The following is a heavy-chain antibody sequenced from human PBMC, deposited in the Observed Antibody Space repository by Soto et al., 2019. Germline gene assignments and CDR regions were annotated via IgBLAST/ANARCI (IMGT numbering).Heavy chain of an antibody. CDR3: ARGSAYCSGGSCYGSFDP. D-gene: IGHD2-15*01. CDR2: IDPSDSYT. J-gene: IGHJ5*02. V-gene: IGHV5-10-1*01. CDR1: GYYFTSYW. Sequence: PGESLKISCKASGYYFTSYWITWVRQMPGKGLEWMGRIDPSDSYTSYSPSFQGHVTISADKSITTAYLQWSSLKASDTAMYYCARGSAYCSGGSCYGSFDPWGQGTLDTVSS.